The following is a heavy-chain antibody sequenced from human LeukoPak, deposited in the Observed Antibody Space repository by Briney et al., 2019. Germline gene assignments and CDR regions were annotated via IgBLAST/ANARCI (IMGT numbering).Heavy chain of an antibody. V-gene: IGHV3-23*01. CDR2: ISGSGGTT. J-gene: IGHJ6*02. CDR1: GFTFGNYA. Sequence: PGGSLRLSCAASGFTFGNYAMNWVRQAPGKGLEWVSLISGSGGTTYYADSVKGRFTISRDNSKNTLYLQMNSLRAEDTAVYYCATYYYGSGSWSYYYYGMEVWGQGTTVTVSS. D-gene: IGHD3-10*01. CDR3: ATYYYGSGSWSYYYYGMEV.